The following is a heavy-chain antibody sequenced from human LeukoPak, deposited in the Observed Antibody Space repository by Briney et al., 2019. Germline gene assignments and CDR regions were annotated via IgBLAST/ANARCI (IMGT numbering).Heavy chain of an antibody. CDR3: AKVRSLGATMGAFDI. CDR2: ISYDGSNK. J-gene: IGHJ3*02. CDR1: GFIFSSYA. D-gene: IGHD1-26*01. Sequence: GGSLRLSCAASGFIFSSYAMHWVRQAPGKGLEWVAIISYDGSNKYYADSVKGRFTISRDNSKNTLYLQMNSLRAEDTAVYYCAKVRSLGATMGAFDIWGQGTMVTVSS. V-gene: IGHV3-30-3*01.